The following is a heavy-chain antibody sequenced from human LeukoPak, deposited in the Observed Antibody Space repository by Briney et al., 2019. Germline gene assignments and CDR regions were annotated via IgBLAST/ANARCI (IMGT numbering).Heavy chain of an antibody. CDR1: GFTFSSYW. CDR2: ISGSGGST. J-gene: IGHJ4*02. V-gene: IGHV3-23*01. Sequence: PGGSLRLSCAASGFTFSSYWMSWVRQAPGKGLEWVSAISGSGGSTYYADSVKGRFTISRDNSKNTLYLQMNSLRAEDTAVYYCAKDKEWELQSLDYWGQGTLVTVSS. CDR3: AKDKEWELQSLDY. D-gene: IGHD1-26*01.